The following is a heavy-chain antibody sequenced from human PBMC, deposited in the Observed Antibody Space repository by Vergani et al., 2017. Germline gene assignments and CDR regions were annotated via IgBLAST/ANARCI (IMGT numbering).Heavy chain of an antibody. J-gene: IGHJ5*02. V-gene: IGHV3-30-3*01. CDR3: ARDLHSGYDTSPS. D-gene: IGHD5-12*01. CDR1: GFTFDDYA. CDR2: ISYDGSNK. Sequence: VQLVESGGGLVQPGRSLRLSCAASGFTFDDYAMHWVRQAPGKGLEWVAVISYDGSNKYYADSVKGRFTISRDNSKNTLYLQMNSLRAEDTAVYYCARDLHSGYDTSPSWGQGTLVTVSS.